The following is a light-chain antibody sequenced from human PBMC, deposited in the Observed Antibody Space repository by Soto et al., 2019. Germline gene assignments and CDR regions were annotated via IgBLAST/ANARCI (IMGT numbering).Light chain of an antibody. CDR2: GNS. Sequence: QSVLTQPPSVSGAPGQRVTISCTGSSSNIGAGYDVHWYQQLPGTAPKLLIYGNSNQPSGVPDRFSGSKSGTSASLAITGLQAEDEADYYCQSYDSSLSAHYVFGTGTKVTVL. CDR3: QSYDSSLSAHYV. V-gene: IGLV1-40*01. J-gene: IGLJ1*01. CDR1: SSNIGAGYD.